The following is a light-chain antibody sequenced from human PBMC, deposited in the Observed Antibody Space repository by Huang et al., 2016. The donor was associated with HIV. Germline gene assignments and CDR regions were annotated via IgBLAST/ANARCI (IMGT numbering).Light chain of an antibody. Sequence: DIVMTQSPDSLAVPLGERATINCKSNQSVLDNFNTTNCLAWFQQKPGQPPKLLIYWASSRESGVPDRFSGSGSGTDFTLTISSLQAEDVAVYYCHQYYNTPYTFGQGTKLEIK. CDR1: QSVLDNFNTTNC. CDR3: HQYYNTPYT. CDR2: WAS. J-gene: IGKJ2*01. V-gene: IGKV4-1*01.